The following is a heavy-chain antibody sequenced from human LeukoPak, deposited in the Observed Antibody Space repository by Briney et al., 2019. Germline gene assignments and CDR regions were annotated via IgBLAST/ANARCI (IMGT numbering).Heavy chain of an antibody. CDR1: GFTFSSYD. CDR2: IGTAGDT. Sequence: PGGSLRLSCAASGFTFSSYDMHWVRQATGKGLEWVSAIGTAGDTYYPGSVKGRFTISRENAKNSLYLQMNSLRAGDTAVYYCARGSYYYDSSGLLGAFDIWGQGTMVTVSS. J-gene: IGHJ3*02. D-gene: IGHD3-22*01. CDR3: ARGSYYYDSSGLLGAFDI. V-gene: IGHV3-13*01.